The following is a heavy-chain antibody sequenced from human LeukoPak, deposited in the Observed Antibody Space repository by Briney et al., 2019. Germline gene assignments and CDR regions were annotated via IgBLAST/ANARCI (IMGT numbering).Heavy chain of an antibody. J-gene: IGHJ4*02. CDR1: GVSFSDYY. Sequence: SETLSLTCAVYGVSFSDYYWTWIRQTPGKGLEWIGEVFHSGAPNYNPSLKTRVSISVDTSKNQFSLRLRSVTAADTAVYYCARARRGSSIRGPLDYWGQRALVTVSS. CDR3: ARARRGSSIRGPLDY. D-gene: IGHD3-10*01. CDR2: VFHSGAP. V-gene: IGHV4-34*12.